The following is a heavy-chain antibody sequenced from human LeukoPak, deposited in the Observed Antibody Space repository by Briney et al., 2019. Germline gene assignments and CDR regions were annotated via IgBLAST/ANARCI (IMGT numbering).Heavy chain of an antibody. CDR2: IRSSGSEA. V-gene: IGHV3-11*01. Sequence: GGSLRLSCAASGFTFSKYYMTWIRQAPGKGLGWVSHIRSSGSEAYYADSVKGRFTISRDNAKDSLYLQMNSLRAEDTAVYYCARARSGSGSIDYYYYMDVWGKGTTVTVSS. CDR3: ARARSGSGSIDYYYYMDV. D-gene: IGHD3-10*01. CDR1: GFTFSKYY. J-gene: IGHJ6*03.